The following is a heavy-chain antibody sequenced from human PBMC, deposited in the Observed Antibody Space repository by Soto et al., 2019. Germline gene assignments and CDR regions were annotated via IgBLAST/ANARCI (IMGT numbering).Heavy chain of an antibody. CDR3: ARDITTDAFDI. Sequence: EVQLVESGGGLVKPGGSLRLSCAASGFTFSSYSMNWVRQAPGKGLEWVSSISSSSSYIYSADSVKGRFTISRDNAKNSLYLQMNSLSAEDTAVYYCARDITTDAFDIWGQGTMVTVSS. CDR1: GFTFSSYS. D-gene: IGHD3-22*01. CDR2: ISSSSSYI. V-gene: IGHV3-21*01. J-gene: IGHJ3*02.